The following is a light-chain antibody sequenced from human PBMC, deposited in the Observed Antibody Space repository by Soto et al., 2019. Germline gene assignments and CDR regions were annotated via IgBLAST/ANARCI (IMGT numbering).Light chain of an antibody. J-gene: IGKJ5*01. Sequence: VLTQSPLTLSLSTGERATLSFRASQSFRGLLAWYQQKPGQAPRLLXYDAYNRATGIPPRFSGIGSGTDFTLTISSLETEDSAVYDGQQRHMWPITFGQGTRLEIK. V-gene: IGKV3-11*01. CDR3: QQRHMWPIT. CDR2: DAY. CDR1: QSFRGL.